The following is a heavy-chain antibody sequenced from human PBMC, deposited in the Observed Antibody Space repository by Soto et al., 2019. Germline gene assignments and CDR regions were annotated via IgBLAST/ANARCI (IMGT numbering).Heavy chain of an antibody. CDR3: ARDPSDLYCYYMDV. J-gene: IGHJ6*03. V-gene: IGHV3-23*01. CDR1: EFTFISYA. CDR2: ISGSGGST. Sequence: GGSLRLSCVASEFTFISYAMSWVRQAPGKGLEWVSAISGSGGSTYYADSVKGRFTISRDNSKNTLYLQMNSLRAEDTAVYYCARDPSDLYCYYMDVWGKGTTVTVSS.